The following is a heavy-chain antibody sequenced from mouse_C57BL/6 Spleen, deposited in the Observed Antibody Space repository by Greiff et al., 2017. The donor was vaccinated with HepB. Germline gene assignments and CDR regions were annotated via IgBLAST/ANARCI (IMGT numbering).Heavy chain of an antibody. Sequence: VQLQQSGAELVKPGASVKISCKASGYAFSSYWMNWVKQRPGKGLEWIGQIYPGDGDTNYNGKFKGKATLTADKSSSTAYMQLSSLTSEDSAVYFCARSKYDYGVDYAMDYWGQGTSVTVSS. J-gene: IGHJ4*01. CDR3: ARSKYDYGVDYAMDY. D-gene: IGHD2-4*01. CDR1: GYAFSSYW. CDR2: IYPGDGDT. V-gene: IGHV1-80*01.